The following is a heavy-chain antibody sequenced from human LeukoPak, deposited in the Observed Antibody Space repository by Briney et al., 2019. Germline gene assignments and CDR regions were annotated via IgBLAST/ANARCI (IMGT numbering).Heavy chain of an antibody. V-gene: IGHV5-51*01. CDR1: GYSFTKYW. J-gene: IGHJ5*01. D-gene: IGHD6-19*01. Sequence: GESLKISCKGSGYSFTKYWIGWVRQMPGKGLEWMGIIYPGDSDTRYSPSSQGQVTISADKSISTAFLQWSSLQASDTAMYYCARSVAVAGSRFDSWGQGTLVTVSS. CDR2: IYPGDSDT. CDR3: ARSVAVAGSRFDS.